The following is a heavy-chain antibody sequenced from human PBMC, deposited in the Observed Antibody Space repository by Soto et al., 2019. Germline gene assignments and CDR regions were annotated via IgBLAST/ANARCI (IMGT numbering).Heavy chain of an antibody. V-gene: IGHV1-18*01. CDR2: ISSKNGNT. Sequence: QVQLVQSGADVKKPGASVKVSCKASGYTFSDYGVSWVRQAPGQGLEWMGWISSKNGNTNFAQKFRGRVTMTTDPSTSTVYMVWRSLRPDDTAVYYCAREPPETPPDYWGQGTLVTVSS. J-gene: IGHJ4*02. CDR3: AREPPETPPDY. CDR1: GYTFSDYG.